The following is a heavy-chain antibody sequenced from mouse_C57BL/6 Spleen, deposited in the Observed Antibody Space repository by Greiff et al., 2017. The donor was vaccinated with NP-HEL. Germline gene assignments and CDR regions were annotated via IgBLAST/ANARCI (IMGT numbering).Heavy chain of an antibody. Sequence: EVHLVESGPGLVKPSQSLSLTCSVTGYSITSGYYWNWIRQFPGNKLEWMGYISYDGSTNYNPSLKNRISITRDTSKNQLFLKLNSVTTEDTATYYCAREGYGLDYWGQGTTLTVSS. CDR2: ISYDGST. D-gene: IGHD2-10*02. CDR1: GYSITSGYY. J-gene: IGHJ2*01. V-gene: IGHV3-6*01. CDR3: AREGYGLDY.